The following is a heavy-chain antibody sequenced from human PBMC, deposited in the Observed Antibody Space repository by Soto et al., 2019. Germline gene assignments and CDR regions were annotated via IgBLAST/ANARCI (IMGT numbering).Heavy chain of an antibody. D-gene: IGHD1-26*01. CDR1: GFIFSSCA. Sequence: EVQLLESGGGLVQPGGSLRLSCAASGFIFSSCAMSWVRQAPGKGLEWVSTVTGSGGGTYYADSVKGRFTISRDNSKNTLYLQMNSLRAEDTAVYYGAKDLKYSGSYSGFYWGQGTLVTVSS. V-gene: IGHV3-23*01. J-gene: IGHJ4*02. CDR3: AKDLKYSGSYSGFY. CDR2: VTGSGGGT.